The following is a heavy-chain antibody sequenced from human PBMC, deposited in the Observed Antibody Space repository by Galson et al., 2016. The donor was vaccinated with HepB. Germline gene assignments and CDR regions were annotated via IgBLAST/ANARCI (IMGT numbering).Heavy chain of an antibody. CDR1: GDSIRNVGRH. D-gene: IGHD2-15*01. CDR2: IHSSGTS. CDR3: VRLGPAAAVANRRGSVY. Sequence: ETLSLTCSVSGDSIRNVGRHWGWFRQSPGKGLEYIGSIHSSGTSYYNPSLASRITVSADMSRNQFFLSLTSVTATDAAIDYCVRLGPAAAVANRRGSVYWSQGTRVTVSS. J-gene: IGHJ4*01. V-gene: IGHV4-39*01.